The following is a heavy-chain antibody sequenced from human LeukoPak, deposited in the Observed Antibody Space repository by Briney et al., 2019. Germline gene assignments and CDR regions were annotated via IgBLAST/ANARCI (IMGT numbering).Heavy chain of an antibody. J-gene: IGHJ4*02. D-gene: IGHD1-1*01. V-gene: IGHV3-23*01. CDR1: GFSSSNYA. CDR2: ISGSGGST. Sequence: GGSLSPSCAASGFSSSNYAMSGVRQAPGKGLEWVSAISGSGGSTYYADSVKGRFTISRDNSKNTLYLQMNSLRAEDTAVYYCAKVDGYYTTGFLDYWGQGTLVTVSS. CDR3: AKVDGYYTTGFLDY.